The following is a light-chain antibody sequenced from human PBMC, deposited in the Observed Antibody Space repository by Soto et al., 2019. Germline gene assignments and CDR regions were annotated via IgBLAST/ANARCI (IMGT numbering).Light chain of an antibody. Sequence: EIVMTQSPAALSESPGERATLFCRASQSVRSYLAWYQQKPGQAPRLLIYDASNRATGIPARFSGSGSGTDFTLTISSLEPEDFAVYYCQQRSNWPLTFGGGTKVEIK. CDR1: QSVRSY. V-gene: IGKV3-11*01. CDR3: QQRSNWPLT. CDR2: DAS. J-gene: IGKJ4*01.